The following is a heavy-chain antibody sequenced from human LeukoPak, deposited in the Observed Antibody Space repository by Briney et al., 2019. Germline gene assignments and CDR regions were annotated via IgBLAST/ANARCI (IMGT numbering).Heavy chain of an antibody. D-gene: IGHD3-22*01. Sequence: PGGSLRPSCAASGFTFSTYSMNWVRQAPGKGLEWGSSISGSSIYIYYADSVKGRFTISRDNAKNSLYLQMNSLRAEDTAVYYCARDPPYYDSSGYYYDYWGQGTLVTVSS. CDR2: ISGSSIYI. V-gene: IGHV3-21*01. J-gene: IGHJ4*02. CDR1: GFTFSTYS. CDR3: ARDPPYYDSSGYYYDY.